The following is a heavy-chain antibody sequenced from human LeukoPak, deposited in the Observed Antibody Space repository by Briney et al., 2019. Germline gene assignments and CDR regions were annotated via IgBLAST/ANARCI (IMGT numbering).Heavy chain of an antibody. D-gene: IGHD3-10*01. CDR3: TRAGGLVRGVHYYYYMDV. CDR1: GFTFSTYG. V-gene: IGHV3-30*02. CDR2: IRYDGSDK. Sequence: GGSLRLSCAASGFTFSTYGMHWVRQAPGKGLEWVAFIRYDGSDKYYADSVKGRFTISRDNSKNTLSLQMNSLRPEDTAVYYCTRAGGLVRGVHYYYYMDVWGRGTTVTISS. J-gene: IGHJ6*03.